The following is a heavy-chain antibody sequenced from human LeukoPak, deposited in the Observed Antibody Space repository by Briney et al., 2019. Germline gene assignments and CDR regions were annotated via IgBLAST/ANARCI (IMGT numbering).Heavy chain of an antibody. CDR2: INPNSGGT. V-gene: IGHV1-2*06. Sequence: ASVKVSCKASGYTFTGYYMHWVRQAPGQGLEWMGRINPNSGGTNYAQKFQGRVTMTRDTSISTAYMELSRLRSDDTAVYYSARDAYYDSSGYYYDYWGQGTLVTVSS. CDR3: ARDAYYDSSGYYYDY. CDR1: GYTFTGYY. D-gene: IGHD3-22*01. J-gene: IGHJ4*02.